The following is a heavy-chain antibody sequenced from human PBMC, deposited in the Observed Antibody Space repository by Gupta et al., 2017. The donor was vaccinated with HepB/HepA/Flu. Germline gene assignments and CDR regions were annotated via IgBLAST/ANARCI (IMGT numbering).Heavy chain of an antibody. D-gene: IGHD3-3*01. Sequence: HLRESGPGLVKPSDTLSLPCSVAGDSITPTSYYWAWIRRPPGKGLEWIGSFYHRGNTYYSPSLRSRLHISADTSKNQLSLKLESVSAADTAVYYCAREDFWSGHVFDSWGQGILVAVSS. CDR1: GDSITPTSYY. CDR2: FYHRGNT. J-gene: IGHJ4*02. V-gene: IGHV4-39*02. CDR3: AREDFWSGHVFDS.